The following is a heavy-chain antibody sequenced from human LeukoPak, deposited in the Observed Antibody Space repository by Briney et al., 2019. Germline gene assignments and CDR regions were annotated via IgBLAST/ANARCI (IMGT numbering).Heavy chain of an antibody. CDR3: ARAPVAATTIFDY. CDR1: GYTFTGYY. Sequence: ASVKVSCKASGYTFTGYYMHWVRQAPGQGLEWMGWINPNSGGANYAQKFQGRVTMTRDTSISTAYMELSRLRSDDTAVYYCARAPVAATTIFDYWGQGTLVTVSS. CDR2: INPNSGGA. J-gene: IGHJ4*02. D-gene: IGHD2-15*01. V-gene: IGHV1-2*02.